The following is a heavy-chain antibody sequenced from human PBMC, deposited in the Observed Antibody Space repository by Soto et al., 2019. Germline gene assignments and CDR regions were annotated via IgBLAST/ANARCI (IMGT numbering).Heavy chain of an antibody. CDR2: IYRSGGT. Sequence: QVRLRESGPGLVRPSETLSLTCSVSGGSISTYYWSWIRQPAGKGLEGIGRIYRSGGTNFNPSLMSRVSMSVDTSKNQFSLKLSSVVAADTAVYYCARGAAAGVDYGMDVWGQGTTVTVS. CDR3: ARGAAAGVDYGMDV. D-gene: IGHD6-13*01. CDR1: GGSISTYY. V-gene: IGHV4-4*07. J-gene: IGHJ6*02.